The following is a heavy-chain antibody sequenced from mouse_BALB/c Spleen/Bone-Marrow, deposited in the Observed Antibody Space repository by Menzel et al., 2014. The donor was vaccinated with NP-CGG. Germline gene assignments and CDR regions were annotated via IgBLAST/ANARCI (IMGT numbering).Heavy chain of an antibody. CDR2: ISNGGGST. CDR3: ARQIYFPYFDY. J-gene: IGHJ2*01. CDR1: GFTFSSYT. D-gene: IGHD2-1*01. V-gene: IGHV5-12-2*01. Sequence: EVNVVESGGGLVQPGGSLKLSCAASGFTFSSYTMSWVRQTPEKRLEWVAYISNGGGSTYYPDTVKGRFTISRDNAKNTLSLQMSSLKSEDTAMYYCARQIYFPYFDYWGQGTTLTVSS.